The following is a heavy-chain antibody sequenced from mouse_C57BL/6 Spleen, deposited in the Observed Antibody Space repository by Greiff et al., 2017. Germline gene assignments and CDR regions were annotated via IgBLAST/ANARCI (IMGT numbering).Heavy chain of an antibody. J-gene: IGHJ4*01. CDR2: INYDGSST. CDR1: GFTFSDYY. V-gene: IGHV5-16*01. D-gene: IGHD2-5*01. Sequence: EVKLVESEGGLVQPGSSMKLSCTASGFTFSDYYMAWVRQVPEKGLEWVANINYDGSSTYYLDSLKSRFIISRDNAKNILYLQMSSLKSDGTATYYCARGGSNGDYYAMDYWGQGTSVTVSS. CDR3: ARGGSNGDYYAMDY.